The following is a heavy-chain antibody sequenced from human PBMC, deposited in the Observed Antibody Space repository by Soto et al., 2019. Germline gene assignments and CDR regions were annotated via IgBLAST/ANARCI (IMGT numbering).Heavy chain of an antibody. CDR1: GFTFTSSA. J-gene: IGHJ6*02. CDR3: AAMGPRGQRPAADGMDV. CDR2: IVVGSGNT. D-gene: IGHD2-2*01. V-gene: IGHV1-58*01. Sequence: QMQLVQSGPEVKKPGTSVKVSCKASGFTFTSSAVQWVRQARGQRLEWIGWIVVGSGNTNYAQKVQERVTITRDMSTSTAYMELSSLRSEDTAVYYCAAMGPRGQRPAADGMDVWGQGTTVTVSS.